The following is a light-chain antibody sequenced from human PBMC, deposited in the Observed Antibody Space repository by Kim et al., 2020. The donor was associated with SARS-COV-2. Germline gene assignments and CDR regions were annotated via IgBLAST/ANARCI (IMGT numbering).Light chain of an antibody. CDR1: QSISSY. V-gene: IGKV1-5*03. CDR2: AVS. J-gene: IGKJ4*01. CDR3: QQYNTYPLT. Sequence: DIQMTQSPSTLSASVGDRVTITCRASQSISSYLAWYQQKPGHAPKLLMYAVSTLESGVPSTFSGSGSGTEFTLTISSLQPDDFATYYCQQYNTYPLTFGGGTKVDIK.